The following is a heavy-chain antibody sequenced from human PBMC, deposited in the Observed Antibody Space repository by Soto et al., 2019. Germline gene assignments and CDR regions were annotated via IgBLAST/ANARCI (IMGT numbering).Heavy chain of an antibody. D-gene: IGHD2-15*01. CDR1: GFTFSNAW. CDR2: IKSKTDGGKT. V-gene: IGHV3-15*01. CDR3: ATGLVVAAASSYYMDV. J-gene: IGHJ6*03. Sequence: GGSLRLSCAASGFTFSNAWMSWVRQAPGKGLEWVGRIKSKTDGGKTDYAAPVKGRFTISRDDSKNTLYLQMNSLKTEATAVYYCATGLVVAAASSYYMDVWGKGTPVTVSS.